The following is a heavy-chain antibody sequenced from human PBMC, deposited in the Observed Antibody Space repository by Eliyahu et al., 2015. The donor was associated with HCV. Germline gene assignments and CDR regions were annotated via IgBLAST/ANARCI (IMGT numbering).Heavy chain of an antibody. CDR2: ISYDGSNK. CDR1: GFTFSSXG. V-gene: IGHV3-30*18. CDR3: AKDLAYIAVAWYGTGWFDY. Sequence: QVQLVESGGGVVQPGXSLRLSCAASGFTFSSXGXPWVRQAPGKGLEWVAVISYDGSNKYYADSVKGRFTISRDNSKNTLYLQMNSLRAEDTAVYYCAKDLAYIAVAWYGTGWFDYWGQGTLVTVSS. D-gene: IGHD6-19*01. J-gene: IGHJ4*02.